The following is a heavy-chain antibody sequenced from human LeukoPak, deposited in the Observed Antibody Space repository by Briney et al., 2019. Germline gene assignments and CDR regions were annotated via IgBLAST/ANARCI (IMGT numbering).Heavy chain of an antibody. CDR2: IYSGGTT. Sequence: GGSLRLSCAVSGLTVSSNHMSWVRQAPGKGLEWVSIIYSGGTTYYTYSVKDRFTVSRDDSKNTLYLQMNSLRAEDTAVYYCTIARLAFDLWGRGTLVTVSS. V-gene: IGHV3-66*01. D-gene: IGHD3-10*01. CDR1: GLTVSSNH. J-gene: IGHJ2*01. CDR3: TIARLAFDL.